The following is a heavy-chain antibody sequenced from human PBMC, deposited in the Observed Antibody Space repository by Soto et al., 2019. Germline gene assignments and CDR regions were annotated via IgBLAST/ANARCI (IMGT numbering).Heavy chain of an antibody. D-gene: IGHD4-4*01. CDR2: ISGYNGDT. CDR1: GYTLSSDR. CDR3: ARKEVTTGAYYYYGMDV. V-gene: IGHV1-18*01. J-gene: IGHJ6*01. Sequence: DSVKGYCKAAGYTLSSDRVSRVRQAPGQGLEWLGWISGYNGDTNYAQKLQGRVTMTTDTSTSTAHMELSSLRSEDTAVYYCARKEVTTGAYYYYGMDVWGQGTTVTVSS.